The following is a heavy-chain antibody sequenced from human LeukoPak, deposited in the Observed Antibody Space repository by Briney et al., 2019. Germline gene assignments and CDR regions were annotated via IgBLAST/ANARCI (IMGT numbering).Heavy chain of an antibody. CDR2: MYYSGST. J-gene: IGHJ4*02. Sequence: SETVSLTCTVSGDSISNYYWSWIRQSPGKGLEWIGYMYYSGSTNYNPSLKSRVTISVDTSKNESSLKLSSVTAADTAVYYCARTPATTWTNHFDYWGQGTLVTVSS. CDR3: ARTPATTWTNHFDY. CDR1: GDSISNYY. V-gene: IGHV4-59*01. D-gene: IGHD4-17*01.